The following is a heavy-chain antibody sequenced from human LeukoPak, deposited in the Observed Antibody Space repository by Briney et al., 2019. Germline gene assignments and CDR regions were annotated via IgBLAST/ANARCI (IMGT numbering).Heavy chain of an antibody. V-gene: IGHV4-59*01. D-gene: IGHD3-22*01. CDR3: ASGDDSSGYDY. Sequence: PSETLSLTCTVSGGSISSYYWSWIRQPPGKGLEWIGYIYYSGSTNYNPSLKSRVTISVDTSKNQFSLKLSSVTAADTAVYYCASGDDSSGYDYWGQGTLVTVSS. J-gene: IGHJ4*02. CDR1: GGSISSYY. CDR2: IYYSGST.